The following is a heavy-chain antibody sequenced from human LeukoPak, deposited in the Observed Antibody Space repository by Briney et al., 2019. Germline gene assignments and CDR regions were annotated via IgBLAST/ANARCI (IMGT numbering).Heavy chain of an antibody. Sequence: GGSLRLSCAASGFTFSNYSMSWVRQAPGKGLEWVSSISGSDTSTYYADSVKGRFTISRDNSKNTLELQMNSLRAEDTAVYYCTKARSASSSSCYNYWGQGILVTVSS. V-gene: IGHV3-23*01. CDR2: ISGSDTST. J-gene: IGHJ4*02. CDR1: GFTFSNYS. CDR3: TKARSASSSSCYNY. D-gene: IGHD2-2*02.